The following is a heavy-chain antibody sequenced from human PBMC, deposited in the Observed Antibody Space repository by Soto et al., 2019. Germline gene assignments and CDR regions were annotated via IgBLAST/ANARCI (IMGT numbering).Heavy chain of an antibody. CDR2: IYYSGST. V-gene: IGHV4-59*08. CDR3: AGYDDFWSGYTNAFDI. CDR1: GGSISSYY. Sequence: SSETLSLTCTVSGGSISSYYWSWIRQPPGKGLEWIGYIYYSGSTNYNPSLKSRVTISVDTSKNQFSLKLSSVTAADTAVYYCAGYDDFWSGYTNAFDIWGQGTMVTVSS. D-gene: IGHD3-3*01. J-gene: IGHJ3*02.